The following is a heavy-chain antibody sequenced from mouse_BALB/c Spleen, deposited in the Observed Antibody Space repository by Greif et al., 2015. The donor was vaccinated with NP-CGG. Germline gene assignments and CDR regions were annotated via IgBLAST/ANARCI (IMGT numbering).Heavy chain of an antibody. D-gene: IGHD1-2*01. V-gene: IGHV5-9-3*01. CDR2: VSSGGSYT. Sequence: EVMLVESGGGLVKPGGSLKLSCAASGFTFSSYAMSWVRQTPEKRLEWVATVSSGGSYTYYPDSVKGRFTISRDNAKNTLYLQMSSLRSEDTAMYYCARQHTTATAMDYWGQGTSVTVSS. CDR3: ARQHTTATAMDY. CDR1: GFTFSSYA. J-gene: IGHJ4*01.